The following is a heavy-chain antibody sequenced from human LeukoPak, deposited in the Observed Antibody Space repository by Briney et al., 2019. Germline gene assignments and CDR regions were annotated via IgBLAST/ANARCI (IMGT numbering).Heavy chain of an antibody. D-gene: IGHD3-10*01. CDR3: ARVVGYYYGSGSQFDY. CDR2: IYYSGST. V-gene: IGHV4-59*01. J-gene: IGHJ4*02. CDR1: GGSISSYY. Sequence: PSETLSLTCTVSGGSISSYYWSWIRQPPGKGLEWIGYIYYSGSTNYNPSLKSRVTISVYTSKNQFSLKLSSVTAADTAVYYCARVVGYYYGSGSQFDYWGQGTLVTVSS.